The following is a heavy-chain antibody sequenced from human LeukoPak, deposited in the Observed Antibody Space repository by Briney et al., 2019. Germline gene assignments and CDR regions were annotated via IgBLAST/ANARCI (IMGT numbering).Heavy chain of an antibody. CDR2: ISAYNGNT. D-gene: IGHD6-19*01. CDR1: GYTFTSYG. V-gene: IGHV1-18*04. CDR3: ARGQAVAGKRGVYNWFDP. J-gene: IGHJ5*02. Sequence: GASVKVSCKASGYTFTSYGISWVRQAPGQGLEWMGWISAYNGNTNYAQKLQGRVTMTTDTSTSTAYMELRSLRSDDTAVYYCARGQAVAGKRGVYNWFDPWGQGTLVTVSS.